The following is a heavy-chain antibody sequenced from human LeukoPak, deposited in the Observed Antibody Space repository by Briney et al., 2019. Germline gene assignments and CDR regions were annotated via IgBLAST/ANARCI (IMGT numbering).Heavy chain of an antibody. CDR3: ARGIRGVIPKYFDY. D-gene: IGHD3-10*01. CDR2: IYHTGST. J-gene: IGHJ4*02. V-gene: IGHV4-34*01. CDR1: GGSFSGYY. Sequence: SETLSLTCTVYGGSFSGYYWSWIRQPPGKGLEWIGEIYHTGSTDYNPSLKSRVTVSVDTSKNQFSLKLSSVTAADTAVYYCARGIRGVIPKYFDYWGQGTLVTVSS.